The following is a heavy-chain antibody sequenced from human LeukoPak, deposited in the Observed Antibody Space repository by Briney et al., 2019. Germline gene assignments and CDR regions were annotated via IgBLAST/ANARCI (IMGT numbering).Heavy chain of an antibody. CDR1: GYTFTSYG. Sequence: GASVKVSCKASGYTFTSYGISWVRQAPGQGLEWMGWISAYNGNANYAQKLQGRVTMTTDTSTSTAYMELRSLRSDDTAVYYCASGYYDILTGWGAFDIWGQGTMVTVSS. D-gene: IGHD3-9*01. CDR3: ASGYYDILTGWGAFDI. V-gene: IGHV1-18*01. J-gene: IGHJ3*02. CDR2: ISAYNGNA.